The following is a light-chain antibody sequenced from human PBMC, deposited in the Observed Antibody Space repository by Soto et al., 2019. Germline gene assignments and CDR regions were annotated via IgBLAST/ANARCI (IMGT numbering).Light chain of an antibody. Sequence: EIVLTQSPGTLSLSPGERATLSCRASQSVSSSYLAWYQQKPGQAPRLLLYAASSRATGIPDRFSGSGSGRDFTLNISTLDPEDFAVYYCQQYGSSLWTFGQGTKV. CDR3: QQYGSSLWT. CDR2: AAS. J-gene: IGKJ1*01. V-gene: IGKV3-20*01. CDR1: QSVSSSY.